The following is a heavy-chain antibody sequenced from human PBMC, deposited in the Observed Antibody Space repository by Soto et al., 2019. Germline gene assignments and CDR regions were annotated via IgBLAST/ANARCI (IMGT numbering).Heavy chain of an antibody. CDR2: ISGPGDRT. CDR3: ARARGVDP. CDR1: VFLFSPYD. J-gene: IGHJ5*02. Sequence: GFLKLSCSPSVFLFSPYDMTWVRQPVGKGLEWVSSISGPGDRTYYAESVRGRVTISRDSAKRTLFLQLNSLRAEYTAVYYCARARGVDPWGQGTLVTVSS. V-gene: IGHV3-23*01. D-gene: IGHD3-16*01.